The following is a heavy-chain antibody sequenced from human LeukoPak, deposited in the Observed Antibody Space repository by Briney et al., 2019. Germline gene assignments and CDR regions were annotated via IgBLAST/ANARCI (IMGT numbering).Heavy chain of an antibody. CDR2: IYTSGST. CDR1: GGSISNYY. Sequence: SETLSLTCTVSGGSISNYYWSWIRQPAGKGLEWIGHIYTSGSTNYNPSLKSRVTMSLDTSKNQFSLKVNSVTAADTAIYYCARNSPEIVRGVIFWFDPWGQGTLVTVSS. D-gene: IGHD3-10*01. V-gene: IGHV4-4*07. J-gene: IGHJ5*02. CDR3: ARNSPEIVRGVIFWFDP.